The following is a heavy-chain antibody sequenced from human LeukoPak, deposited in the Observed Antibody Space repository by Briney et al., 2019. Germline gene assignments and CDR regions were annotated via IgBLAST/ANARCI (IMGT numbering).Heavy chain of an antibody. CDR3: ERGGHYYDSSGYYTFDY. J-gene: IGHJ4*02. CDR2: IIPILGIA. CDR1: GGTLSSYA. V-gene: IGHV1-69*04. D-gene: IGHD3-22*01. Sequence: SVKVSCKASGGTLSSYAISWVRQAPGQGLEWMGRIIPILGIANYAQKFQGRVTITADKSTSTAYMELSSLRSEDTAVYYCERGGHYYDSSGYYTFDYWGQGTLVTVSS.